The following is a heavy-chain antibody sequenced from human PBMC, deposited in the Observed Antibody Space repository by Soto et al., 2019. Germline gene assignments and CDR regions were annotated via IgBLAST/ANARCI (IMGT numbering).Heavy chain of an antibody. CDR1: GGSLSTYY. J-gene: IGHJ3*02. CDR2: VYTSGST. D-gene: IGHD1-26*01. V-gene: IGHV4-4*07. Sequence: QVQLQESGPGLVKPSETLSLTCNVSGGSLSTYYWSWVRQPAGRALEWIGRVYTSGSTNYHPSLQTRVTRSVATSKTQFSLKLTSVTAADTAVYYLAMVRRSVGGLPTAAFDIRSQGKMVTVAS. CDR3: AMVRRSVGGLPTAAFDI.